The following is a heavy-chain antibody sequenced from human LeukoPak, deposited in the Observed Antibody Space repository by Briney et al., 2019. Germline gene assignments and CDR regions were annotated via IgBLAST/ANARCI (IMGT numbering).Heavy chain of an antibody. CDR3: TSNPGYSYGSLDAFDI. CDR1: GFTLGDYS. CDR2: IRSKAYGGTT. Sequence: PGGSLRLACTASGFTLGDYSMSWFRRAPGKGLEWVGFIRSKAYGGTTEYAASVKGRFTISRDDSRGIAYLQMTSLETEDTAVYYCTSNPGYSYGSLDAFDIWGQGTMVTVSS. V-gene: IGHV3-49*03. J-gene: IGHJ3*02. D-gene: IGHD5-18*01.